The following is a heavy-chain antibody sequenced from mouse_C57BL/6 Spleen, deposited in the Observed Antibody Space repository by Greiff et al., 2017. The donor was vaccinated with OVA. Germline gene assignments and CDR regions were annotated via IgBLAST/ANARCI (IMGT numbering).Heavy chain of an antibody. Sequence: EVKLMESEGGLVQPGSSMKLSCTASGFTFSDYYMAWVRQVPEKGLEWVANINYDGSSTYYLDSLKSRFIISRDNAKNILYLQMSSLKSEDTATYYCARDGGYYGYFDYWGQGTTLTVSS. CDR1: GFTFSDYY. CDR3: ARDGGYYGYFDY. J-gene: IGHJ2*01. CDR2: INYDGSST. D-gene: IGHD1-1*01. V-gene: IGHV5-16*01.